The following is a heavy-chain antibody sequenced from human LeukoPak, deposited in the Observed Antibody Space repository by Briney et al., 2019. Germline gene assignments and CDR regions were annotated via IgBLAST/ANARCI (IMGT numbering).Heavy chain of an antibody. V-gene: IGHV4-30-4*08. CDR1: GGSISSGDYY. J-gene: IGHJ4*02. D-gene: IGHD2-2*01. Sequence: SQTLSLTCTFSGGSISSGDYYWSWIRQPPGKGLEWIGYIYYSGSTYYNPSLKSRVTISVDTSKNQFSLKLSSVTAADTAVYYCARGVGDIVVVPAADIGFDYWGQGTLVTVSS. CDR3: ARGVGDIVVVPAADIGFDY. CDR2: IYYSGST.